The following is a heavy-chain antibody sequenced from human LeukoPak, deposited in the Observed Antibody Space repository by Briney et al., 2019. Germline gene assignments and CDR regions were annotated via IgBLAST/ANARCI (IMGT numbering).Heavy chain of an antibody. Sequence: SETLSLTCTVSGGSISSSSYYWAWIRQPPGKGLEWIGSIYYSGSTYYNPSLKSRVTISVDTSKNQFSLKLSSVTAADTAVYYCARAGLLWFGELLFGFDYWGQGTLVTVSS. CDR2: IYYSGST. J-gene: IGHJ4*02. V-gene: IGHV4-39*07. D-gene: IGHD3-10*01. CDR3: ARAGLLWFGELLFGFDY. CDR1: GGSISSSSYY.